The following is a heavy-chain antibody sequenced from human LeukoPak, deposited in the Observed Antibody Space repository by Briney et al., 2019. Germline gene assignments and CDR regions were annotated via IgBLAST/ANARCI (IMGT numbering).Heavy chain of an antibody. D-gene: IGHD6-6*01. V-gene: IGHV1-18*01. CDR1: GYTFTSYG. J-gene: IGHJ5*02. Sequence: ASVKVSCKASGYTFTSYGISWVRQAPGQGLEWMGWISAYNGNTNHAQKLQGRVTMTTDTSTSTAYMELRSLRSDDTAVYYCARQYTSSSVYWFDPWGQGTLVTVSS. CDR3: ARQYTSSSVYWFDP. CDR2: ISAYNGNT.